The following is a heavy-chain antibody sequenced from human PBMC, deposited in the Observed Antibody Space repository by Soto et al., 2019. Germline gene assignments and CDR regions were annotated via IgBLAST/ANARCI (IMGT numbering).Heavy chain of an antibody. D-gene: IGHD3-9*01. J-gene: IGHJ4*02. CDR1: GFSFSGSA. CDR3: TRPKYDILTGYASDY. CDR2: IRSKANSYAT. V-gene: IGHV3-73*01. Sequence: EVQLVESGGGLVQPGGSLKLSCVASGFSFSGSAMHWVRQASGKGLAWVGRIRSKANSYATRYAESVKGRFTISRDDSQTTAYLQMNSLKTEDTAVYYCTRPKYDILTGYASDYWGQGTLDTVSS.